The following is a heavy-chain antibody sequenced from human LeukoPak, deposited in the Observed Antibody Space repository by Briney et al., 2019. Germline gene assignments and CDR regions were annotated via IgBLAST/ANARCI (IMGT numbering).Heavy chain of an antibody. D-gene: IGHD3-3*01. J-gene: IGHJ5*02. CDR2: IYWDDDK. CDR1: GFSLSTSGVG. Sequence: SGPTLVKPTQTLTLTCTFSGFSLSTSGVGVGWIRQPPGKALEWLALIYWDDDKRYSPSLKSRLTITKDTSKNQVVLTMTNLDPCDKAHIYCAHRFFWFDPWGQGTLVTVSS. CDR3: AHRFFWFDP. V-gene: IGHV2-5*02.